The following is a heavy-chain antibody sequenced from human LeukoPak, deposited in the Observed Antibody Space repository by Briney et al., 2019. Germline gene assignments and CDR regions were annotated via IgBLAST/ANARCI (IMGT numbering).Heavy chain of an antibody. J-gene: IGHJ6*04. CDR1: GFTLSTNG. D-gene: IGHD3-10*02. Sequence: GQTLRLSCTLSGFTLSTNGISWVRQAARNGLEWVSYISSSGSTIYYADSVKGRFTISRDNAKNSLYLQMNSLRAEDTAVYYCAELGITMIGGVWGKGTTVTISS. V-gene: IGHV3-48*03. CDR2: ISSSGSTI. CDR3: AELGITMIGGV.